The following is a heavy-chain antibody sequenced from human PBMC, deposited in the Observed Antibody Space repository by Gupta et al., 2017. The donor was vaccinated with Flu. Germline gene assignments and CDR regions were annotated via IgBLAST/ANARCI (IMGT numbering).Heavy chain of an antibody. Sequence: YYWSWIRQPPGKGLEWIGEINHSGSTNYNPSLKSRVTISVDTSKNQFSLKLSSVTAADTAVYYCARENYGGNYYYYGMDVWGQGTTVTVSS. CDR1: YY. CDR2: INHSGST. J-gene: IGHJ6*02. V-gene: IGHV4-34*01. CDR3: ARENYGGNYYYYGMDV. D-gene: IGHD4-17*01.